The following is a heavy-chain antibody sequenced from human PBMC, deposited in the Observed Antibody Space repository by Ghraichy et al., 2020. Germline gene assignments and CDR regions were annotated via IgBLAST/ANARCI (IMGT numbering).Heavy chain of an antibody. J-gene: IGHJ4*02. V-gene: IGHV1-8*01. CDR3: ARQSEEMTTVPDY. CDR2: MNPNSGNT. D-gene: IGHD4-11*01. CDR1: GSTFTSYD. Sequence: ASVKVSCKASGSTFTSYDINWVRQSTGQGLEWMGWMNPNSGNTGYAQKFQGRVTMTRNTSISTAYMELSSLRSEDTAVYYCARQSEEMTTVPDYWGQGTLVTVSS.